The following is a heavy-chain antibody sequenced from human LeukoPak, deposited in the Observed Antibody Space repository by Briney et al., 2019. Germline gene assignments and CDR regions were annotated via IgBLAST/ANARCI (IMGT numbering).Heavy chain of an antibody. CDR1: GFTFDIYS. V-gene: IGHV3-21*01. J-gene: IGHJ4*02. CDR2: ISSTSTYK. D-gene: IGHD2/OR15-2a*01. Sequence: GASLRLSCAASGFTFDIYSMNWVRQAPGKGLEWVSSISSTSTYKYYADSVKGRFTISRDSATNSLYLQMNSLRAEDTAVYYCARGLVDYFGGQGTLVTVSS. CDR3: ARGLVDYF.